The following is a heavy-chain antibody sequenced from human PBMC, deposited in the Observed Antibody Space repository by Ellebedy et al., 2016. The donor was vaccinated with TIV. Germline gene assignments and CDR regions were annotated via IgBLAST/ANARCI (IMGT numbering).Heavy chain of an antibody. V-gene: IGHV3-7*01. J-gene: IGHJ5*02. Sequence: GESLKISCAASGFTFSSYWMGWVRQAPGKGLEWVANINADGSLEYYVDSVKGRFTISRDNAKNSLCLQMNGLRAEDTALYYCARDIGYNCFDHWGQGNLVTVSA. CDR2: INADGSLE. D-gene: IGHD5-12*01. CDR3: ARDIGYNCFDH. CDR1: GFTFSSYW.